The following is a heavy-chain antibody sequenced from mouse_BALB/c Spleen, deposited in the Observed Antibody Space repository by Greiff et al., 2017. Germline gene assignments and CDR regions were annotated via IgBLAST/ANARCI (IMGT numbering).Heavy chain of an antibody. Sequence: QVQLQQSGPELVKPGASVKISCKTSGYTFTDYAMHWVKQSHAKSIEWIGVISTYYGNTNYNQKFKGKATMTVDKSSSTAYMELARLTSEDSAIYYCARRGYYVDFDVWGAGTTVTVSS. CDR3: ARRGYYVDFDV. CDR1: GYTFTDYA. V-gene: IGHV1S137*01. CDR2: ISTYYGNT. J-gene: IGHJ1*01. D-gene: IGHD2-3*01.